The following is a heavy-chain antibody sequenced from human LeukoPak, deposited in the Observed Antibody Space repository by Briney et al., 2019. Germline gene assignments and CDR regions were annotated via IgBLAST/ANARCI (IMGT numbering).Heavy chain of an antibody. Sequence: GGSLRLSCVASGFSFSGSAMHWVRQASGKGLEWVGRIRSKANTYATTYAASVKGRFTISRDDSKNMAHLQMNSLKTEDTAVYYCTSLLGTYDDSGYYPGYWGQGTLVTVSS. V-gene: IGHV3-73*01. CDR1: GFSFSGSA. CDR3: TSLLGTYDDSGYYPGY. J-gene: IGHJ4*02. CDR2: IRSKANTYAT. D-gene: IGHD3-22*01.